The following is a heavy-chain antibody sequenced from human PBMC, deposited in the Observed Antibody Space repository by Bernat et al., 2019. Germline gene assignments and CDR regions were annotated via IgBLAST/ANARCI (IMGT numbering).Heavy chain of an antibody. CDR3: AKVTRLWFGEFPYYFDY. CDR1: GFTFSSYS. Sequence: EVQLVESGGGLVKPGGSLRLSCAASGFTFSSYSMNWVRQAPGKGLEWVSSISSSSSYIYYADSVKGRFTISRDNSKNTLYLQMNSLRAEDTAVYYCAKVTRLWFGEFPYYFDYWGQGTLVTVSS. CDR2: ISSSSSYI. D-gene: IGHD3-10*01. V-gene: IGHV3-21*04. J-gene: IGHJ4*02.